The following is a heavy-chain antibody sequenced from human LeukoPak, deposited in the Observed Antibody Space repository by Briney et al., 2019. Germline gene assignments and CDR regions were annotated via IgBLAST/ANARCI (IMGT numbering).Heavy chain of an antibody. CDR3: ARGNYDDSYAYGGDFDS. CDR1: GGSMNNNY. D-gene: IGHD3-16*01. J-gene: IGHJ4*02. CDR2: MSNSGST. Sequence: PSETLSLTCTVSGGSMNNNYWNWIRQPPGKGLEWIGYMSNSGSTNYNPSLKSRLTISVDTSKNHLSLRLSSVTAADTAVYYCARGNYDDSYAYGGDFDSWGQGTLVTVSS. V-gene: IGHV4-59*01.